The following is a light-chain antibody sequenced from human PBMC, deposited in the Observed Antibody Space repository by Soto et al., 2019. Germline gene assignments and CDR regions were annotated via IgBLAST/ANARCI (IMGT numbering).Light chain of an antibody. CDR1: QNIGKY. CDR2: AAS. CDR3: DQSYATPYT. Sequence: DIQMTQSPSSQSAVVGDRVTITCRASQNIGKYLNWYQQKPGKAPNLLIYAASSLQSGVPPRFSGSGSGTDFTLTISSLQPEDFATYYCDQSYATPYTFGQGTKLEIK. V-gene: IGKV1-39*01. J-gene: IGKJ2*01.